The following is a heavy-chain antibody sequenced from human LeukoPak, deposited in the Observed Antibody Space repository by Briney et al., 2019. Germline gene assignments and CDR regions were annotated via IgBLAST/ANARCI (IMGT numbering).Heavy chain of an antibody. Sequence: SETLSLTCTVSGGSISSSSYYWGWIRQPPGKGLEWIGSLYYSGSTYYNPYLKSRVTISVDTSKNQFSLKLSSLTAADTALYYCVRHVSPGDQLVRSYFDNWGQGTLVTVSS. D-gene: IGHD6-6*01. CDR2: LYYSGST. CDR3: VRHVSPGDQLVRSYFDN. J-gene: IGHJ4*02. CDR1: GGSISSSSYY. V-gene: IGHV4-39*01.